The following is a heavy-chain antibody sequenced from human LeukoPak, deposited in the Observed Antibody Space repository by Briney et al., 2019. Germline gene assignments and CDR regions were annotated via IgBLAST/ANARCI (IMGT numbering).Heavy chain of an antibody. D-gene: IGHD1-1*01. CDR1: GYTFTSYD. CDR2: MNPNSGNT. CDR3: ARGRYNWNDGPNYYYGMDV. Sequence: ASVKVSCKASGYTFTSYDINWVRQATGQGLEWMGWMNPNSGNTGYAQKFQGRVTMTRNTSISTAYMELSSLRSEDTAVYYCARGRYNWNDGPNYYYGMDVWGQGTTVTVSS. V-gene: IGHV1-8*01. J-gene: IGHJ6*02.